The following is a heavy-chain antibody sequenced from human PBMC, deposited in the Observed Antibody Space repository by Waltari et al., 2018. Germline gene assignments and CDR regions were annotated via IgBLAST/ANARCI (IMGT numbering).Heavy chain of an antibody. CDR2: IIPIFGTA. Sequence: QVQLVQSGAEVQKPGSSVKVSCKASGGTFSSYAISWVRQAPGKGLEWMGGIIPIFGTANYEQKFQGRVTITADESTSTAYMELSSLRSEDTAVYYCARSRRITITRYYYYYGMDVWGQGTTVTVSS. CDR3: ARSRRITITRYYYYYGMDV. V-gene: IGHV1-69*12. D-gene: IGHD3-3*01. CDR1: GGTFSSYA. J-gene: IGHJ6*02.